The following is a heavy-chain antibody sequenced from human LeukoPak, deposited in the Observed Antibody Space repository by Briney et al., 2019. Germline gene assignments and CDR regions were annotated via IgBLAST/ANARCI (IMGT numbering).Heavy chain of an antibody. CDR1: GYTFTPYW. CDR3: ARRATVCRFRELLHYNCFDP. V-gene: IGHV5-51*01. CDR2: ITPAASRT. J-gene: IGHJ5*02. Sequence: GESLKIPCKASGYTFTPYWIGWVRQMPGKGPVWLGLITPAASRTRYSPPLEGPGTMSTDKSNSTAHLPRNSLKASDTAIYYFARRATVCRFRELLHYNCFDPWGQGTLVTV. D-gene: IGHD3-10*01.